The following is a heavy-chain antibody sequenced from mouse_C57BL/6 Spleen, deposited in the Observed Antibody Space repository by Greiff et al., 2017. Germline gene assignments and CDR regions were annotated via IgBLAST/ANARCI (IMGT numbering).Heavy chain of an antibody. D-gene: IGHD1-1*01. Sequence: QVQLKESGAELVKPGASVKISCKASGYAFSSYWMNWVKQRPGKGLEWIGQIYPGDGDTNYNGKFKGKATLTADKSSSTAYMQLSSLTSEDSAVYFCARGAYGSSYRGYFDVWGTGTTVTVSS. J-gene: IGHJ1*03. CDR3: ARGAYGSSYRGYFDV. CDR1: GYAFSSYW. CDR2: IYPGDGDT. V-gene: IGHV1-80*01.